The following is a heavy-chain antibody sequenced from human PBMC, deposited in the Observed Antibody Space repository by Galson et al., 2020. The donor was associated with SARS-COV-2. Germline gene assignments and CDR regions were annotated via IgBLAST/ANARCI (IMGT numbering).Heavy chain of an antibody. V-gene: IGHV3-9*01. CDR1: GFTFDDYA. CDR2: ITWNSRSI. J-gene: IGHJ4*02. D-gene: IGHD3-3*01. CDR3: AKDPAYDFWSGFDY. Sequence: GGSLRLSCAASGFTFDDYAMHWIRQVPGKGLEWISAITWNSRSIAYADSVKGRFTISRDNAKNSLYLQMNSLRAEDTALYYCAKDPAYDFWSGFDYWGQGTLVTVSS.